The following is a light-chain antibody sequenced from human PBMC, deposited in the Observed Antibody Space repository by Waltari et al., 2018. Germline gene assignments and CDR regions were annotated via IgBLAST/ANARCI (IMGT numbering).Light chain of an antibody. CDR3: EAWDDSLNGQV. CDR1: NSNSGSNT. CDR2: YNN. J-gene: IGLJ3*02. V-gene: IGLV1-44*01. Sequence: HSVMTQPPSASGTPGQRVTISCSGSNSNSGSNTVNWYQQLPGAAPKLLFYYNNQRPSGVPDRFSGSKSGTSASLAISGLQSEDEADYYCEAWDDSLNGQVFGGGTKLTVL.